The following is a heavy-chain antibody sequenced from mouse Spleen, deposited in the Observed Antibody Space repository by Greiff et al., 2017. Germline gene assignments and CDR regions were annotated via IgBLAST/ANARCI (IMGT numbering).Heavy chain of an antibody. Sequence: VQLKQSGPELVKPGASVKISCKASGYSFTGYYMNWVKQSPEKSLEWIGEINPSTGGTTYNQKFKAKATLTVDKSSSTAYMQLKSLTSEDSAVYYCARSDYYGSSYDYWGQGTTLTVSS. V-gene: IGHV1-42*01. D-gene: IGHD1-1*01. CDR2: INPSTGGT. CDR1: GYSFTGYY. CDR3: ARSDYYGSSYDY. J-gene: IGHJ2*01.